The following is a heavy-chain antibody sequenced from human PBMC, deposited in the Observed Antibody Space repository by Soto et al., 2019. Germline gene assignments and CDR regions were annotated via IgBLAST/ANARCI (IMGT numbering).Heavy chain of an antibody. D-gene: IGHD4-17*01. CDR2: KNANSGNK. Sequence: QVQLVQSGAEVKKPGASVKVSCKASGYTFTSYDINWVRQATGHGLEWMGWKNANSGNKGYARKFQGRVTMTRNTSISTAYMELSSLRSQDTGVYYCARTTTLTTLYDYWGQGTLVTVSS. V-gene: IGHV1-8*01. J-gene: IGHJ4*02. CDR3: ARTTTLTTLYDY. CDR1: GYTFTSYD.